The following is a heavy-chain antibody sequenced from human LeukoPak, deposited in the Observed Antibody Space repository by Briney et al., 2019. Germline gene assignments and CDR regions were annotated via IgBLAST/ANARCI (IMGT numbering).Heavy chain of an antibody. CDR2: ISKDAAFM. V-gene: IGHV3-30*19. CDR1: GFTFSSYG. J-gene: IGHJ4*02. CDR3: ARDLMWLVDY. D-gene: IGHD6-19*01. Sequence: PGGSLRLSCAASGFTFSSYGMHWVRQAPGKGLEWLAYISKDAAFMFYADSVRGRFTVSRDNSKRTVYLQLNSLRAEDTALYYCARDLMWLVDYWGQGTLVTVSS.